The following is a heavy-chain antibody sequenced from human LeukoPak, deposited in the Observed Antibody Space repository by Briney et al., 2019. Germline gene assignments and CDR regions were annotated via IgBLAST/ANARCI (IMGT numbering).Heavy chain of an antibody. V-gene: IGHV5-51*01. CDR3: ARQGSGGVTLYGMDV. Sequence: GESLKISCKGSGYRFTSYWIGWVRQMPGKGLEWMGIIYPGDSDTRYSPSFQGQVTISADKSISTAFLQWSSVKASDTAIYYCARQGSGGVTLYGMDVWGQGTTVTVSS. D-gene: IGHD2-15*01. CDR1: GYRFTSYW. CDR2: IYPGDSDT. J-gene: IGHJ6*02.